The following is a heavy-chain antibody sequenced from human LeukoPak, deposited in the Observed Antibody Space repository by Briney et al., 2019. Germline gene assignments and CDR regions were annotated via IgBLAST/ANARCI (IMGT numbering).Heavy chain of an antibody. J-gene: IGHJ6*02. D-gene: IGHD3-3*01. CDR2: ISYDVSNK. Sequence: PGGSLRLSCAASGFTFSSYAMHWVRQAPGKGLEWVAVISYDVSNKYYADSVKGRFTISRDNSKNTLYLQMNSLRAEDTAVYYCAKDRHYDFWSGYYKKDYYYGMDVWGQGTTVTVSS. V-gene: IGHV3-30-3*01. CDR1: GFTFSSYA. CDR3: AKDRHYDFWSGYYKKDYYYGMDV.